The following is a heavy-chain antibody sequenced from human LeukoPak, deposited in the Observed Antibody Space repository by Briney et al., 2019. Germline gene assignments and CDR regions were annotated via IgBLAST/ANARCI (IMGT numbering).Heavy chain of an antibody. CDR2: INHSGST. Sequence: SETLSLTCAVYGGSFSGYYWSWIRQPPGKGLEWIGEINHSGSTNYNPSLKSRVTISVDTSKNQFSLKLSSVTAADMAVYYCARHAAVLLWFGESHRRVSFDYWGQGTLVTVSS. D-gene: IGHD3-10*01. J-gene: IGHJ4*02. CDR3: ARHAAVLLWFGESHRRVSFDY. CDR1: GGSFSGYY. V-gene: IGHV4-34*01.